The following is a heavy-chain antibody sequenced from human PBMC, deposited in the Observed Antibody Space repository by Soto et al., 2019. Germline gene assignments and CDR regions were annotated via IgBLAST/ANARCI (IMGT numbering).Heavy chain of an antibody. Sequence: EVQLVESGGGLIQPGGSLRLSCAASGFTVGSNYMSWVRQAPGKGLEWVSVIYSGGSTYYADSVKGRFTISRDNSKNTLYLQMNSLRAEDTAVYYCARDWTTVTTWSVYYYGMDVWGQGTTVTVSS. D-gene: IGHD4-17*01. J-gene: IGHJ6*02. CDR3: ARDWTTVTTWSVYYYGMDV. V-gene: IGHV3-53*01. CDR2: IYSGGST. CDR1: GFTVGSNY.